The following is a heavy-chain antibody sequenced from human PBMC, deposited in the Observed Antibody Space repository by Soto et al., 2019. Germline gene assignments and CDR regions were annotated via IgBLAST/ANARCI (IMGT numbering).Heavy chain of an antibody. CDR1: GFTFSRYA. CDR3: AQLIKNDCLWPFDP. D-gene: IGHD2-21*01. CDR2: FDGSVGHT. V-gene: IGHV3-23*01. Sequence: PGGSLRLSCAASGFTFSRYAVSWVRQAPGKGLEWVSVFDGSVGHTYYANSVKGRFAISSDNSKNTLFLHMNSLKAEDTAVYFFAQLIKNDCLWPFDPWGMGPMVT. J-gene: IGHJ5*02.